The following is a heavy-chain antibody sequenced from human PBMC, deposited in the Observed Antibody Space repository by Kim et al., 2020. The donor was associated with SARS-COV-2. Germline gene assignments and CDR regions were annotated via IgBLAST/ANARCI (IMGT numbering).Heavy chain of an antibody. J-gene: IGHJ4*02. D-gene: IGHD3-10*01. Sequence: ASVKVSCNASGYTFTSYYVHWVRQAPGQGLEWMGIINPSNDATTYAQKFQGRVTLTRDTSTSTVYMELSSLISDDTALYYCSRNRIPMVRGAPDYWGQGTLVTVSS. CDR1: GYTFTSYY. CDR3: SRNRIPMVRGAPDY. CDR2: INPSNDAT. V-gene: IGHV1-46*01.